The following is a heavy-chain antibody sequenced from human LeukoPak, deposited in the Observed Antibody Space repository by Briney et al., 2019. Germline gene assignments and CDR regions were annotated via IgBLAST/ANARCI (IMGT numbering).Heavy chain of an antibody. V-gene: IGHV3-30*18. CDR1: GFTFSSYG. J-gene: IGHJ4*02. CDR2: ISYDGSNK. Sequence: GGSLRLSCAASGFTFSSYGMHWVRQAPGKGLEWVAVISYDGSNKYYADSVKGRFTISRDNSKNTLYLQMNSLRAEDTAVYYCAKGASGYDNYWGQGTLVTVSS. CDR3: AKGASGYDNY. D-gene: IGHD5-12*01.